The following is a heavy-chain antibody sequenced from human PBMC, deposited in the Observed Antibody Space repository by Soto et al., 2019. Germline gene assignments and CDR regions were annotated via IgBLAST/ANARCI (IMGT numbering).Heavy chain of an antibody. V-gene: IGHV1-69*13. CDR3: ARGWDSTSCHTARACNWFDP. D-gene: IGHD2-2*02. CDR2: IIPIFGTA. J-gene: IGHJ5*02. Sequence: GASVKVSCKASGGTFSSYAISWVRQAPGQGLEWMGGIIPIFGTANYAQKFQGRVTITADESTSTAYMELSSLRSEDTAVYYCARGWDSTSCHTARACNWFDPWGQGTLVTVSS. CDR1: GGTFSSYA.